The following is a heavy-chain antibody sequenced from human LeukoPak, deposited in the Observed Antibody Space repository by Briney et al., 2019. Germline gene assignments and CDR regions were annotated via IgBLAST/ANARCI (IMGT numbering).Heavy chain of an antibody. CDR1: GYSFTSYW. CDR3: ARQGFVASYGVDV. CDR2: IYPGDSNT. J-gene: IGHJ6*02. Sequence: GESLKISCKGSGYSFTSYWIGWVRPMPGKGLEWMGIIYPGDSNTRYNPSFQGQVTISADKSISTAYLQWSSLKASDTAKYYCARQGFVASYGVDVWGRGTTVTVSS. V-gene: IGHV5-51*01.